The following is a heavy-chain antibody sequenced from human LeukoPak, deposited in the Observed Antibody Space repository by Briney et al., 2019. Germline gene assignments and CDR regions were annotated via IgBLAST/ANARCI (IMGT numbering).Heavy chain of an antibody. D-gene: IGHD2-8*01. CDR1: GFTFSSYA. J-gene: IGHJ4*02. V-gene: IGHV3-23*01. Sequence: GGSLRLSCAGSGFTFSSYAMSWVRQAPGKWLEWVSAISDTGATTYDADCVKGRFPISRDTSRSTLYLQMNSLRAEDTALYYCAKDTSIGRYCTNGVCSPFDYWGQGTLVTVSS. CDR2: ISDTGATT. CDR3: AKDTSIGRYCTNGVCSPFDY.